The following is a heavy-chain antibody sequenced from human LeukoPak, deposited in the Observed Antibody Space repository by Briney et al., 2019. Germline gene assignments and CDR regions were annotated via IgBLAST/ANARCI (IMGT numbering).Heavy chain of an antibody. CDR3: AKDGCYDILTDDFKSGGGRTHFDN. CDR2: ISYDGNKK. Sequence: GGSLRLSCAASGFTLGKYAMHWVRQAPGKGLEWVAFISYDGNKKYYADSMKGRFTISRDNSKNTLYLQVNSLRTEDTAVYYCAKDGCYDILTDDFKSGGGRTHFDNWGRGTLVTVSS. CDR1: GFTLGKYA. V-gene: IGHV3-30*18. D-gene: IGHD3-9*01. J-gene: IGHJ4*02.